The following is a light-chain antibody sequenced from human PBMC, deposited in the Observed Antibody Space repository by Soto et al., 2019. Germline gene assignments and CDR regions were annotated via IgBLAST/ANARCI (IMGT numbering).Light chain of an antibody. V-gene: IGKV1-39*01. Sequence: DIQMTQSPSSLSASVGDRFTITCRASQSISSYLNWYQQKPGKAPKLLIYAAFSLQSGVPSRFSGSGSGTDFTLTISSLQPEDFATYYCQQSYSTPWTFGQGTKVDIK. CDR3: QQSYSTPWT. CDR2: AAF. CDR1: QSISSY. J-gene: IGKJ1*01.